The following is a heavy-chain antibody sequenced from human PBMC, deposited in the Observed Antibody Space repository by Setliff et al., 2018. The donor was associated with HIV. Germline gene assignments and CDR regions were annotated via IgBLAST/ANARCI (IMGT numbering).Heavy chain of an antibody. CDR3: ATRIRDGHRGYGYFDF. Sequence: ASVKVSCKASGYTFTNYDINWVRQATGQGLEWMGWMNPNSGNTNYAQKLQGRVTMTTDTSTSTAYMELSSLRPEDTAVHYCATRIRDGHRGYGYFDFWGQGTLVTVSS. V-gene: IGHV1-8*02. D-gene: IGHD5-12*01. J-gene: IGHJ4*02. CDR2: MNPNSGNT. CDR1: GYTFTNYD.